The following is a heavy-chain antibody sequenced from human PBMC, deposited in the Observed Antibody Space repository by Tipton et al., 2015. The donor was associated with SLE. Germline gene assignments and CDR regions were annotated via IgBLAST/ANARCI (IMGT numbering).Heavy chain of an antibody. CDR3: ARHRRTYYYDTGGFRGYFQY. Sequence: TLSLTCAVYGGSFRGSYWSWIRQPPGKGLEWIGEINPSGNTNYNPSLKSRVTMSVDTSKSQFSLKLSSVTAADTAVFDCARHRRTYYYDTGGFRGYFQYGGNGTLATVTS. CDR1: GGSFRGSY. D-gene: IGHD3-22*01. V-gene: IGHV4-34*01. J-gene: IGHJ1*01. CDR2: INPSGNT.